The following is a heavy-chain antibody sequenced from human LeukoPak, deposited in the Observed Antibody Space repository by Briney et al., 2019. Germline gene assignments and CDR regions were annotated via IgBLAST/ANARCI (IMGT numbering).Heavy chain of an antibody. J-gene: IGHJ4*02. CDR1: GFTFSNLP. CDR2: ISGPGGST. CDR3: ARYGGVLRYFDTVGYFDY. D-gene: IGHD3-9*01. Sequence: GGSLRLSCAASGFTFSNLPMSWVRQAPGKGLDWVSAISGPGGSTYYADSVKDRFTISRDNSKNTLYLQMNSLRAEDTAVYYCARYGGVLRYFDTVGYFDYWGQGTLVTVSS. V-gene: IGHV3-23*01.